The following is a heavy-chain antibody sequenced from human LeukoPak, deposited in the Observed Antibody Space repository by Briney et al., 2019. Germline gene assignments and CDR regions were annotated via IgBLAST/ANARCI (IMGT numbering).Heavy chain of an antibody. CDR2: ISGSGGST. J-gene: IGHJ4*02. CDR1: GFTFSSYA. CDR3: ARGSFGTYFDC. D-gene: IGHD3-16*01. V-gene: IGHV3-23*01. Sequence: GGSLRLSCAASGFTFSSYAMSWVRQAPGKGLEWVAAISGSGGSTYYADSVKGRFTISRDNSKNTLYLQMNSLRAEDTAVYYCARGSFGTYFDCWGQGTLVTVSP.